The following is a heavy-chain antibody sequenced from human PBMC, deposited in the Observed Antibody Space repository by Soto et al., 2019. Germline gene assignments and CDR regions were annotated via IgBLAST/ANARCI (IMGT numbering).Heavy chain of an antibody. CDR1: GFTFSSYG. J-gene: IGHJ3*02. CDR3: ARDQFYGGNSSAFDI. D-gene: IGHD4-17*01. CDR2: IWYDGSNK. V-gene: IGHV3-33*01. Sequence: GGSLRLSCAASGFTFSSYGMHWVRQAPGKGLEWVAVIWYDGSNKYYADSVKGRFTISRDNSKNTLYLQMNSLRAEDTAVYYCARDQFYGGNSSAFDIWGQGTMVTVSS.